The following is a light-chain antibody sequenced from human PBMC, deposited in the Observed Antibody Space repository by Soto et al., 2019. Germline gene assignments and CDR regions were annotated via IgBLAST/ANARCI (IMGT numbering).Light chain of an antibody. J-gene: IGLJ2*01. CDR3: AAWDDSLSGLV. Sequence: QSVLTQPPSASGTPGQRVTISCSGSSSNIGSNYVYWYQQLPGTAPKLLIYRNNQRPSGVPDRFSGSKSGTSASLAISGLGSEDEADYYCAAWDDSLSGLVFGGGTKVTVL. V-gene: IGLV1-47*01. CDR2: RNN. CDR1: SSNIGSNY.